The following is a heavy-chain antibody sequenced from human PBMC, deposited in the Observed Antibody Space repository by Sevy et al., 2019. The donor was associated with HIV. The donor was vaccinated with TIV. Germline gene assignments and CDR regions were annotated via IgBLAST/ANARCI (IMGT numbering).Heavy chain of an antibody. D-gene: IGHD4-17*01. CDR2: IRSEVYGGTK. Sequence: GGSLRLSCTASGFTFGEYSMSWFRQAPGKGLEWVSFIRSEVYGGTKEYVASVKGRFTISRDDSRSIAYLQMSSLKTEDTAVYYCTRGRRVYADYGVDYWGQGTLVTVSS. CDR3: TRGRRVYADYGVDY. CDR1: GFTFGEYS. V-gene: IGHV3-49*03. J-gene: IGHJ4*02.